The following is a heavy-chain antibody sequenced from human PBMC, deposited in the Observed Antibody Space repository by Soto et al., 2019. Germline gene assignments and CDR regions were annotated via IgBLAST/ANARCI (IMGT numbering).Heavy chain of an antibody. CDR3: ARGQIAAAGTTMIPLGY. CDR2: INPNSGGT. V-gene: IGHV1-2*04. D-gene: IGHD6-13*01. J-gene: IGHJ4*02. CDR1: GYTFTGYY. Sequence: ASVKVSCKASGYTFTGYYMHWVRQAPGQGLEWMGWINPNSGGTNYAQKFQGWVTMTRDTSISTAYMELSRLRSDDTAVYYCARGQIAAAGTTMIPLGYWGQGTLVTVSS.